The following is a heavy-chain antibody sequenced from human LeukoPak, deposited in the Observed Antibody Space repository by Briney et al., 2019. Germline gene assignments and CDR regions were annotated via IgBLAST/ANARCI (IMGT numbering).Heavy chain of an antibody. Sequence: ASVKVSCKVSGYTLTELSMHWVRQAPGKGLEWMGGFDPEDGETIYAQKFQGRVTMTEDTSTDTAYMELSSLRSEDTAVYYCATEPLRLGELSPHHFDIWGQGTMVTVSS. D-gene: IGHD3-16*02. CDR3: ATEPLRLGELSPHHFDI. CDR1: GYTLTELS. CDR2: FDPEDGET. V-gene: IGHV1-24*01. J-gene: IGHJ3*02.